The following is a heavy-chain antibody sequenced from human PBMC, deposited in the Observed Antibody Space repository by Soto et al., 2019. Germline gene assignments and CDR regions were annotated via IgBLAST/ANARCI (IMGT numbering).Heavy chain of an antibody. CDR2: IYYSGST. CDR1: GGSISSSSYY. CDR3: ARVARGYAPIDY. V-gene: IGHV4-39*07. J-gene: IGHJ4*02. D-gene: IGHD5-12*01. Sequence: SETLSLTCTVSGGSISSSSYYWGWIRQPPGKGLEWIGSIYYSGSTYYNPSLKSRVTISVDTSKNQFSLKLSSVTAADTAVYYCARVARGYAPIDYWGQGTLVTVSS.